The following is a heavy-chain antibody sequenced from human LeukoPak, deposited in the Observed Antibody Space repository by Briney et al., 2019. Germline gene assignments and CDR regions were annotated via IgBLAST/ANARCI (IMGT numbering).Heavy chain of an antibody. CDR2: MYHGGSS. Sequence: SETLSLTCAVSGYSISSGYSGGGVRQPPGKGLEWIGTMYHGGSSYHNPSLKIRATITVDTPKKQFSLKLSSVTAADTAVYYCARSLRYGYCSGGSCLSPYYMDVWGKGTTVTVSS. CDR3: ARSLRYGYCSGGSCLSPYYMDV. J-gene: IGHJ6*03. V-gene: IGHV4-38-2*01. D-gene: IGHD2-15*01. CDR1: GYSISSGYS.